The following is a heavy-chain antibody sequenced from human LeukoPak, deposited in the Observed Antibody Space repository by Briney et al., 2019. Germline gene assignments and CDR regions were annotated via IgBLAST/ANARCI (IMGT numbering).Heavy chain of an antibody. D-gene: IGHD4-17*01. CDR3: ARDRYGDYYYYYGMDV. CDR1: GGSISSCY. V-gene: IGHV4-59*01. Sequence: SETLSLTCTVSGGSISSCYWSWIRQPPGKGLEWIGYIYYSGSTNYNPSLKSRVTISVDTSKNQFSLKLSSVTAADTAVYYCARDRYGDYYYYYGMDVWGQGTTVTVSS. J-gene: IGHJ6*02. CDR2: IYYSGST.